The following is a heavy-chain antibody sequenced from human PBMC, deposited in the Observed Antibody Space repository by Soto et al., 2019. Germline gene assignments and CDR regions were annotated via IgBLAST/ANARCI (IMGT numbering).Heavy chain of an antibody. Sequence: QVQLVQSGAEVKKPGSSVKVSCKASGGTFNTYAISWVRQAPGQGLEYMGGIIPMFGTTNYAQQFQGRVTIPADESTSTAYMELSSLRSEDTAVHYCASSTVVTPRYFDYWGQGTLVTVSS. CDR1: GGTFNTYA. J-gene: IGHJ4*02. D-gene: IGHD2-21*02. V-gene: IGHV1-69*12. CDR3: ASSTVVTPRYFDY. CDR2: IIPMFGTT.